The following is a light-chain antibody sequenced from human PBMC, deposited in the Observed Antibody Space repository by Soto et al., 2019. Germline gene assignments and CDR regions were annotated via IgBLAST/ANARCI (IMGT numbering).Light chain of an antibody. Sequence: DIQLTQSPSFLSASVGDRVTITCRASQGISSYLAWYQQKPGKAPKLLIYTASTLQSGVPSRFSGSGSGTEFTLTISNLQPEDFATYYCQQLNSYPITFGQGTKVEIK. J-gene: IGKJ2*01. CDR2: TAS. CDR3: QQLNSYPIT. CDR1: QGISSY. V-gene: IGKV1-9*01.